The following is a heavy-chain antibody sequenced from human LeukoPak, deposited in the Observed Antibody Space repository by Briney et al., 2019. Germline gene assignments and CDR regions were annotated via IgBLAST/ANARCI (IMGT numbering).Heavy chain of an antibody. D-gene: IGHD5-12*01. V-gene: IGHV3-48*03. J-gene: IGHJ5*02. Sequence: GGSLRLSCAASGFTFSSYEMNWFRQAPGKGLEWVSYISSSGSTIYYADSVKGRFTISRDNAKNSLYLQMNSLRAEDTAVYYCARDPGNGGYEAWAQGTLVTVSS. CDR3: ARDPGNGGYEA. CDR2: ISSSGSTI. CDR1: GFTFSSYE.